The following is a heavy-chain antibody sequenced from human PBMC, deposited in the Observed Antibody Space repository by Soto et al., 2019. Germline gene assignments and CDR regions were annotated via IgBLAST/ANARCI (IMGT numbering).Heavy chain of an antibody. CDR3: AKEGLAAAADYYYYGMDV. Sequence: EVQLLESGGGLVQPGGSLRLSCAASGFTFSSYAMSWVRQAPGKGLEWVSAISGSGGSTYYADPVKGRFTISRDNSKNTLYLQMNSLRAEDTAVYYCAKEGLAAAADYYYYGMDVWGQGTTVTVSS. CDR1: GFTFSSYA. CDR2: ISGSGGST. D-gene: IGHD6-13*01. V-gene: IGHV3-23*01. J-gene: IGHJ6*02.